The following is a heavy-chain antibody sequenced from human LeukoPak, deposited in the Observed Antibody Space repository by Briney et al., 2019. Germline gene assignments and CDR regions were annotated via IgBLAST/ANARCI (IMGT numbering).Heavy chain of an antibody. J-gene: IGHJ4*02. CDR1: GGSFSGYY. CDR3: ARQSALVWGSYYPDY. V-gene: IGHV4-34*01. Sequence: PSETLSLTCAVYGGSFSGYYWSWIRQPPGKGLEWIGEINHSGSTNYNPSLKSRVTISVDTSKNQFSLKLSSVTAADTAVYYCARQSALVWGSYYPDYWGQGTLVTVSS. CDR2: INHSGST. D-gene: IGHD3-10*01.